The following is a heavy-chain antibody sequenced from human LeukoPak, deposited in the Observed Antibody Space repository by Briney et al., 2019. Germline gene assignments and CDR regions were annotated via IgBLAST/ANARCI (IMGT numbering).Heavy chain of an antibody. D-gene: IGHD3-3*01. J-gene: IGHJ5*02. CDR3: ARGLPGIGDFCIGRRRYWFDP. Sequence: SASYRSRIRTPPAPALYRIVEIHHRRSTNYNPSLKSRVTIPVYTSKCQFSLKLSSVTAADTAVYYCARGLPGIGDFCIGRRRYWFDPWGQGTLVTVCS. V-gene: IGHV4-34*01. CDR1: SASY. CDR2: IHHRRST.